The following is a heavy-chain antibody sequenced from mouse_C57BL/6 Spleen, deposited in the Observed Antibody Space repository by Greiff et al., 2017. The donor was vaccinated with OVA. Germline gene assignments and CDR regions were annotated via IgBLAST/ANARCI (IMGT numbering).Heavy chain of an antibody. J-gene: IGHJ4*01. CDR2: INPGSGGT. Sequence: VKLMESGAELVRPGTSVKVSCKASGYAFTNYLIEWVKQRPGQGLEWIGVINPGSGGTNYNEKFKGKATLTADKSSSTAYMQLSSLTSEDSAVYFCAINPITTVVANAMDYWGQGTSLTVSS. CDR1: GYAFTNYL. CDR3: AINPITTVVANAMDY. D-gene: IGHD1-1*01. V-gene: IGHV1-54*01.